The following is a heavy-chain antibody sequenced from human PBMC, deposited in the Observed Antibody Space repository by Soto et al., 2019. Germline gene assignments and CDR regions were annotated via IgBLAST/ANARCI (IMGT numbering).Heavy chain of an antibody. Sequence: QVQLVQSGAEVKKPGSSVRVSCKASGGTFSSYAISWVRQAPGQGLEWMGGIIPIFGTANYAQKFQGRVTSTADESTSTAYMELSSLRAEDTAVYYCARMVDTAMVAQGFDPWGQGTLVTVSS. CDR2: IIPIFGTA. J-gene: IGHJ5*02. CDR1: GGTFSSYA. D-gene: IGHD5-18*01. CDR3: ARMVDTAMVAQGFDP. V-gene: IGHV1-69*12.